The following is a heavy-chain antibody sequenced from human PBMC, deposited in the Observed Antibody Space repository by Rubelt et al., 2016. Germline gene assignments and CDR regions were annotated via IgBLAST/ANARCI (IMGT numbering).Heavy chain of an antibody. CDR3: ARMGRHYFDY. J-gene: IGHJ4*02. D-gene: IGHD5-24*01. V-gene: IGHV4-38-2*02. CDR2: IYHDGTT. CDR1: GLYISNGYF. Sequence: QVQLQESGPGLVKPSETLSLTCTVSGLYISNGYFWAWIRQPPGKGLEWIGRIYHDGTTYYNPSLQSRVSVSVDTSNNQFSLNMKSLSAADTATDYCARMGRHYFDYWGQGILVTVSS.